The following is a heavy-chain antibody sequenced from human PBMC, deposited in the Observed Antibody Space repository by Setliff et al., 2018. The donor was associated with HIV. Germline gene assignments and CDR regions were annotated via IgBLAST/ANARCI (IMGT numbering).Heavy chain of an antibody. V-gene: IGHV3-48*03. Sequence: PGGSLRLSCVGSGFSFSNYDLNWVRQAPGKGLEWISYSSDTGSTTYYGDSVKGRFTISRDNPENSVYLQMSGLRVEDTAVYYCARDPHYYDSSGYLYFDSWGQGTLVTVSS. J-gene: IGHJ4*02. CDR3: ARDPHYYDSSGYLYFDS. CDR1: GFSFSNYD. CDR2: SSDTGSTT. D-gene: IGHD3-22*01.